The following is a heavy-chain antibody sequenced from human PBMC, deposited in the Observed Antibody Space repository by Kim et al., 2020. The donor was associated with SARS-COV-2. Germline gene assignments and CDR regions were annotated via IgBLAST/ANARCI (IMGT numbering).Heavy chain of an antibody. CDR3: AKDLRAADGTLAYYYYYGMDD. Sequence: GGSLRLSCAASGFTFSSYAMSWVRQAPGKGLEWVSVIYSGGSSTYYADSVKGRFTISRDNSKNTLYLQMNSLRAEDTAVYYCAKDLRAADGTLAYYYYYGMDDWGQETTITVSS. J-gene: IGHJ6*02. V-gene: IGHV3-23*03. CDR1: GFTFSSYA. D-gene: IGHD6-13*01. CDR2: IYSGGSST.